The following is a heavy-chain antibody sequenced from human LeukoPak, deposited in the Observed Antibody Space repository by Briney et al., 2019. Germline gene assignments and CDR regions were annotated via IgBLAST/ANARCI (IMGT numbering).Heavy chain of an antibody. V-gene: IGHV1-69*05. CDR3: ARDGLDRGWFGELFTDHYYYYYMDV. D-gene: IGHD3-10*01. Sequence: ASVKVSCKASGGTFSSYAISWVRQAPGQGLEWMGGIIPIFGTANYAQKFQGRVTITTDESTSTAYMELSSLRSEDTAVYYCARDGLDRGWFGELFTDHYYYYYMDVWGKGTTVTVSS. CDR2: IIPIFGTA. J-gene: IGHJ6*03. CDR1: GGTFSSYA.